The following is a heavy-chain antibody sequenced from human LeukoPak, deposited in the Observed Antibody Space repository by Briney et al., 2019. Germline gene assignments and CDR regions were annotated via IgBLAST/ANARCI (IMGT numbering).Heavy chain of an antibody. CDR1: GYIFSGHY. D-gene: IGHD2-15*01. CDR3: ARDQVGAARFDS. Sequence: GASVKVSCKASGYIFSGHYMHWVRQAPGQGLEWMGWINPNSGDTNYAQKFQGRVTMTRDTSISTAYMELSRLRSDDTAVYYCARDQVGAARFDSWGQGTLVTVSP. V-gene: IGHV1-2*02. J-gene: IGHJ4*02. CDR2: INPNSGDT.